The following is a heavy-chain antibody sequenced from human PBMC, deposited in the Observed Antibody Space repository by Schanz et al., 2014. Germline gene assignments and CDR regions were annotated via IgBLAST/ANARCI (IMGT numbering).Heavy chain of an antibody. CDR2: TSTDGTKT. J-gene: IGHJ3*01. D-gene: IGHD3-16*01. V-gene: IGHV3-30*03. CDR3: TRDRGALINHNDALDL. Sequence: VRLVESGGGVVQPGTSLRLSCTISGFSFSRYGMHWVRQAPGQGLEKVAVTSTDGTKTYYAASVRGRFTISRDNSKNTVYLQMNSLRSEDTAVYYCTRDRGALINHNDALDLWGQGTMVSVSS. CDR1: GFSFSRYG.